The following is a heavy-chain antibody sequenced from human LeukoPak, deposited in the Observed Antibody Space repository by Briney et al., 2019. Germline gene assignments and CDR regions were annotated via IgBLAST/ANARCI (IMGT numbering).Heavy chain of an antibody. J-gene: IGHJ4*02. Sequence: GASVKVSCKASGYIFINYGITWVRQAPGQGLEWMGWISGYNGNTNYAQKLQGRVTMATDRSTSTAYMELRSLRSDDTAVYYCARDSRASYYDFSDYYADYWGQGTLVTVSS. V-gene: IGHV1-18*01. CDR2: ISGYNGNT. D-gene: IGHD3/OR15-3a*01. CDR1: GYIFINYG. CDR3: ARDSRASYYDFSDYYADY.